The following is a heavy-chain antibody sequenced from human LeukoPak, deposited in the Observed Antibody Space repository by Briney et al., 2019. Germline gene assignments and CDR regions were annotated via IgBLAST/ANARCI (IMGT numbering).Heavy chain of an antibody. Sequence: SETLSLTCSVSGGSIIISSYYWGWIRQPPGNGLEWIGYIYYGGRTNYNPSLKSRATMSIDTAKNQFSLNLTSVTAADTAVYYCARSISGTRSKFDCWGQGTLVTVSS. V-gene: IGHV4-61*05. D-gene: IGHD1/OR15-1a*01. CDR2: IYYGGRT. CDR1: GGSIIISSYY. J-gene: IGHJ5*01. CDR3: ARSISGTRSKFDC.